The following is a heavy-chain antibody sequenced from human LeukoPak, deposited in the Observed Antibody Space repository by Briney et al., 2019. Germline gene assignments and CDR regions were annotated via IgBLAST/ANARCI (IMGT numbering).Heavy chain of an antibody. D-gene: IGHD4-17*01. CDR1: GDSISSYY. V-gene: IGHV4-4*07. Sequence: TSETLSLTCSVSGDSISSYYWTWMRQPAGKGLEWIGRIYTSGSTNYSPSLKSRVTMSVDTSKNQFFLNLTPVTAADTAVYYCAREGATTRPLDYWGQGTLVTVSS. J-gene: IGHJ4*02. CDR3: AREGATTRPLDY. CDR2: IYTSGST.